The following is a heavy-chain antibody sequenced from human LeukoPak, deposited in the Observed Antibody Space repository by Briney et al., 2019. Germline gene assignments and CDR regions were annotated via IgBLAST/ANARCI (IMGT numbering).Heavy chain of an antibody. D-gene: IGHD1-26*01. Sequence: PGGSLRLSCAASGFTFSSYDMPWVRHATGKGREWVSAIGVAANTFYSGSVKGRFTISRENAKNSLYLLMSSLRAEDTAVYYCARQNTPHGNFDYWGQGTLVTVSS. V-gene: IGHV3-13*01. CDR2: IGVAANT. CDR1: GFTFSSYD. CDR3: ARQNTPHGNFDY. J-gene: IGHJ4*02.